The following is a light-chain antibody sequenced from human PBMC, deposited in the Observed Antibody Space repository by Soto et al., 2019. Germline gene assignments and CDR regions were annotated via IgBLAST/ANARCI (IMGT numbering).Light chain of an antibody. V-gene: IGLV1-40*01. CDR1: SSNIGAGYD. J-gene: IGLJ2*01. CDR3: QSSYSSLSGVV. CDR2: VNS. Sequence: QPVLTQPPSVSGAPGQRVTISCTGSSSNIGAGYDVHWYHQLPGTAPKLLIYVNSNRPSGVPDRFSGSKSGTSASLAITGLQAEDEAAYYCQSSYSSLSGVVFGGGTKVTVL.